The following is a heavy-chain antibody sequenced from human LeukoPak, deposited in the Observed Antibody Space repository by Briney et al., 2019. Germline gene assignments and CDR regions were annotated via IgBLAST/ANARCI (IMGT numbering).Heavy chain of an antibody. Sequence: PSETLSLTCAVYGGSFSGYYWSWIRQPPGKGLEWIGEINHSGSTNYNPSLKSRVTISVDTSKNQFSLKLSSVTAADTAVYYCARLLGYHGSGSPSSWGQGTLVTVSS. V-gene: IGHV4-34*01. CDR1: GGSFSGYY. J-gene: IGHJ5*02. CDR2: INHSGST. D-gene: IGHD3-10*01. CDR3: ARLLGYHGSGSPSS.